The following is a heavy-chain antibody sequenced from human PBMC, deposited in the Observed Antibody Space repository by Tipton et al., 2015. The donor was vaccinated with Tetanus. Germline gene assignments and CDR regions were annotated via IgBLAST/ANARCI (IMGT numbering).Heavy chain of an antibody. Sequence: SLRLSCAASGFTFSSYSMNWVRQAPGKGLEWVSSISSSSSYIYYADSVKGRFTISRENAKNSLYLQMNSLRAGDTAVYYCARERSGGLDYWGQGTLVTVSS. CDR2: ISSSSSYI. CDR1: GFTFSSYS. D-gene: IGHD1-26*01. V-gene: IGHV3-21*01. J-gene: IGHJ4*02. CDR3: ARERSGGLDY.